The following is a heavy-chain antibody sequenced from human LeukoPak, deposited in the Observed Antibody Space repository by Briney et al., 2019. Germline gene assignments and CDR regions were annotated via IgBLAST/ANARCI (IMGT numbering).Heavy chain of an antibody. Sequence: GASVKVSCKASGFTFIGYYIHWVRQAPGQGLAWMGYINPHSGVTSFPQKFQGRVTLSTDTSISAAYMELSSLISDDTAMYYCVREGNEVLTKNFDHWGQGALVTVSS. CDR2: INPHSGVT. J-gene: IGHJ4*02. D-gene: IGHD4/OR15-4a*01. V-gene: IGHV1-2*02. CDR3: VREGNEVLTKNFDH. CDR1: GFTFIGYY.